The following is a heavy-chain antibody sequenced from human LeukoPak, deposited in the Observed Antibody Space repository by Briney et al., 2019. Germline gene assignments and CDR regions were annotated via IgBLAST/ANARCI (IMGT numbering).Heavy chain of an antibody. CDR1: GYPFTSYA. V-gene: IGHV7-4-1*02. CDR2: INTNTGNP. J-gene: IGHJ4*02. CDR3: ARGQDLYCSSTSCPLGY. Sequence: ASVKVSCKASGYPFTSYAKNWVRQAPGQGLEWMGWINTNTGNPTYAQGFTGRFVFSLDTSVSTAYLQISSLKAEDTAVYYCARGQDLYCSSTSCPLGYWGQGTLVTVSS. D-gene: IGHD2-2*01.